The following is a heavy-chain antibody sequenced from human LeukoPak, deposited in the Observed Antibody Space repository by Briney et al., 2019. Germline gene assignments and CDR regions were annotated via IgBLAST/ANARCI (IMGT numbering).Heavy chain of an antibody. J-gene: IGHJ4*02. D-gene: IGHD4-17*01. CDR2: INPSGGST. CDR1: GYTFTSYY. V-gene: IGHV1-46*01. CDR3: ARDGETTVTTFPFDY. Sequence: VSVKVSCKASGYTFTSYYMHWVRQAPGQGLEWMGIINPSGGSTSYAQKFQGRVTMTRDTSTSTVYMELSSLRSEDTAVYYCARDGETTVTTFPFDYWGQGTLVTVSS.